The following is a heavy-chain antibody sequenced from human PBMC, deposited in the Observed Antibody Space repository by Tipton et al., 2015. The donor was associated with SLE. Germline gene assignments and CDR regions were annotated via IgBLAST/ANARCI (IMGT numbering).Heavy chain of an antibody. CDR3: ARGGYSSGWYGDYFVY. CDR1: GGSFSGYY. Sequence: GLVKPSETLSLTCAVYGGSFSGYYWTWIRQPPERGLEWIGEINESGSTNYNPSLKSRVTISVDTSKNQFSLKLNSVTAADTAIYYCARGGYSSGWYGDYFVYCGQGTLVTVSS. D-gene: IGHD6-19*01. CDR2: INESGST. V-gene: IGHV4-34*01. J-gene: IGHJ4*02.